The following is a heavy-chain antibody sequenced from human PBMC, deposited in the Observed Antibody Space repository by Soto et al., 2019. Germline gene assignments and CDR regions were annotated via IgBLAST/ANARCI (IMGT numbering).Heavy chain of an antibody. CDR2: IYYSGST. D-gene: IGHD3-22*01. CDR1: GGSISSYY. CDR3: ARGHYYDSSGYLIDY. J-gene: IGHJ4*02. Sequence: PSETLSLTCTVSGGSISSYYWSWIRQPPGKGLEWIGYIYYSGSTNYNPSLKSRVTISVDTSKNQFSLKLSSVTAADTAVYYCARGHYYDSSGYLIDYWGQGTLVTVPQ. V-gene: IGHV4-59*01.